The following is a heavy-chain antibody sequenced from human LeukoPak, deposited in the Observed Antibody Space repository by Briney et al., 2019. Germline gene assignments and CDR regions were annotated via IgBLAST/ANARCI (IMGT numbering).Heavy chain of an antibody. CDR2: ISGSGGST. Sequence: GGSLRLSCAASGFTFSSYGMSWVRQAPGKGLEWVSAISGSGGSTYYADSVKGRFTISRDNAKNSLYLQMNSLRAEDTAVYYCARFPWQGSGSYLFWFDPWGQGTLVTVSS. D-gene: IGHD3-10*01. V-gene: IGHV3-23*01. CDR1: GFTFSSYG. J-gene: IGHJ5*02. CDR3: ARFPWQGSGSYLFWFDP.